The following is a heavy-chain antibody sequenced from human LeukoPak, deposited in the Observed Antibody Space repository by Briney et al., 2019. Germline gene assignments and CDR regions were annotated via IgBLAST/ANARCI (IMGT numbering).Heavy chain of an antibody. CDR2: ISYDGSNK. Sequence: PGGSLRLSCAASGFTFSSYAMSWVRQAPGKGLEWVAVISYDGSNKYYADSVKGRFTISRDNSKNTLYLQMNSLRAEDTAVYYCAREGRWRDSRGDEYYFDYWGQGTLVTVSS. CDR1: GFTFSSYA. J-gene: IGHJ4*02. CDR3: AREGRWRDSRGDEYYFDY. V-gene: IGHV3-30-3*01. D-gene: IGHD3-22*01.